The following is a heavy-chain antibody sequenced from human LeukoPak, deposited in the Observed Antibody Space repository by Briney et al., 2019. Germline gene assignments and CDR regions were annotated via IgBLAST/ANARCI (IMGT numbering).Heavy chain of an antibody. CDR1: RFTFSSYG. D-gene: IGHD2-8*01. CDR3: AKDRCSNGVGCYYYYMDV. Sequence: GGSQRLSCAASRFTFSSYGMHWVRQAPGKGLEWVAYIQYDGSNEQYADSVKGRFSISRDSSKNILYLQMNSLRAEDTAVYYCAKDRCSNGVGCYYYYMDVWGKGPRSPSP. V-gene: IGHV3-30*02. J-gene: IGHJ6*03. CDR2: IQYDGSNE.